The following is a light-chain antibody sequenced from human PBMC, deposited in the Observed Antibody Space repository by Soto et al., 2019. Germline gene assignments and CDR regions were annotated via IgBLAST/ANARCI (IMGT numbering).Light chain of an antibody. J-gene: IGKJ1*01. V-gene: IGKV3D-20*02. CDR3: QQHSHWPPWT. CDR1: QSVTTSY. CDR2: GAS. Sequence: EIVLTQSPGTLSLSRGERATLSCRASQSVTTSYLAWYQQKPGQAPRLLIYGASTRAAGIPARFSGRGSGTEFTLTISSLEPEDFADYYCQQHSHWPPWTFGQGPKVEIK.